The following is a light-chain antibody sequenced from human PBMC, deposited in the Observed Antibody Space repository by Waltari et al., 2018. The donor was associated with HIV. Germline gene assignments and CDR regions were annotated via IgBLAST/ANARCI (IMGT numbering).Light chain of an antibody. Sequence: QSALTQPASVSGSPGQSITISCTGTSSDVGGYHYVAWYQQHPGKAPQLIIYDVIYRPSGVSNRFSGSKSGNTASLTISGLQAEDEAAYYCSSYTRSSAVLFGGGTKVTVL. CDR3: SSYTRSSAVL. CDR1: SSDVGGYHY. V-gene: IGLV2-14*03. J-gene: IGLJ2*01. CDR2: DVI.